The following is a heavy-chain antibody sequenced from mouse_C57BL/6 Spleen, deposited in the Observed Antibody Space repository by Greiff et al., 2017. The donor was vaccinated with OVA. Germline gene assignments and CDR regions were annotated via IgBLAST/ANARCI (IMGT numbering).Heavy chain of an antibody. D-gene: IGHD2-3*01. Sequence: QVQLKQSGAELVRPGTSVKVSCKASGYAFTNYLIEWVKQRPGQGLEWIGVINPGSGGTNYNEKFKGKATLTADKSSSTAYMQLSSLTSEDSAVYFCAREDGYYPMDYWGQGTSVTVSS. CDR1: GYAFTNYL. CDR3: AREDGYYPMDY. V-gene: IGHV1-54*01. CDR2: INPGSGGT. J-gene: IGHJ4*01.